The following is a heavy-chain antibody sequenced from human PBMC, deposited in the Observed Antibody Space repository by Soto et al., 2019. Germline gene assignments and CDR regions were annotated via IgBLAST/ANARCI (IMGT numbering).Heavy chain of an antibody. CDR2: SRNKANSYTT. J-gene: IGHJ4*02. CDR1: GFTFSDQY. Sequence: EVQLVESGGGLVQPGGSLRLSCAASGFTFSDQYLDWVRQAPGKGLEWVGRSRNKANSYTTEYAASVKGRFTISRDDSKNSVYLQMNSLITEDTAVYYCTRARNLGGSWTNFDYWGQGTLVTLS. D-gene: IGHD1-26*01. V-gene: IGHV3-72*01. CDR3: TRARNLGGSWTNFDY.